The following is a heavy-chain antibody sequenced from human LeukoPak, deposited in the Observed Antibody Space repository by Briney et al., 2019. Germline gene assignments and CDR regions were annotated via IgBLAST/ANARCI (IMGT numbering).Heavy chain of an antibody. J-gene: IGHJ5*02. D-gene: IGHD6-19*01. V-gene: IGHV4-59*01. CDR3: ARGSGWYYP. Sequence: SETLSLTCIVSGGSISSYYWSWIRQSPGKGLEWIAYIYSGGSTNYNPSLKSRVTISVDTSKSHFSLKLKSVTAADTAVYYCARGSGWYYPWGQGTLVTVSS. CDR1: GGSISSYY. CDR2: IYSGGST.